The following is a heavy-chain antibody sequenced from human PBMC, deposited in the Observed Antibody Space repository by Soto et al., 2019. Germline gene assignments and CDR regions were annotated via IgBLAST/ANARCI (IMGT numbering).Heavy chain of an antibody. CDR2: IWYDGSNK. V-gene: IGHV3-33*01. CDR1: GFTFSSYG. Sequence: SLRLSCAASGFTFSSYGMHWVRQAPGKGLEWVAVIWYDGSNKYYADSVKGRFTISRDNSKNTLYLQMNSLRAEDTAVYYCARDRYYYDSSGYPSYAYYYGMDVWGQGTTVTVSS. D-gene: IGHD3-22*01. J-gene: IGHJ6*02. CDR3: ARDRYYYDSSGYPSYAYYYGMDV.